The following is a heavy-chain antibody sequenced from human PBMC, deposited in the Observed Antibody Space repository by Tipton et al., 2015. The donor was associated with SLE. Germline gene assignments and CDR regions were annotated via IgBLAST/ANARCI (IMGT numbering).Heavy chain of an antibody. J-gene: IGHJ5*02. Sequence: TLSLTCTVSGGSISSGGYYWSWIRQPPGKGLEWIGYIYYSGSTNYNPSLKSRVTISVDTSKNQFSLKLSSVTAADTAVYYCAREGEVAGFDPWGQGTLVTVSS. CDR2: IYYSGST. V-gene: IGHV4-61*08. D-gene: IGHD3-16*01. CDR1: GGSISSGGYY. CDR3: AREGEVAGFDP.